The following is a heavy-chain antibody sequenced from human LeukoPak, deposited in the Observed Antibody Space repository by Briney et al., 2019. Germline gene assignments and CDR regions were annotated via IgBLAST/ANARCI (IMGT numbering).Heavy chain of an antibody. D-gene: IGHD5-18*01. V-gene: IGHV3-21*01. CDR1: GFTFSSYG. CDR3: ARDLTTSMAYYFDC. Sequence: GGSLRLSCAASGFTFSSYGMNWVRQAPGKGLEWVSFMSSSGSYIYYADSVKGRFTISRDNAKNSLYLQMNSLRAEDTAVYYCARDLTTSMAYYFDCWGQGTLVTVSS. CDR2: MSSSGSYI. J-gene: IGHJ4*02.